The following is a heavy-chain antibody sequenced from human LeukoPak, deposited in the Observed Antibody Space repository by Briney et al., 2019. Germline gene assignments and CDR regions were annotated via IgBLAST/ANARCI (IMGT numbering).Heavy chain of an antibody. D-gene: IGHD3-3*01. CDR1: GGTFSSYA. CDR2: IIPIFGTA. Sequence: ASVKVSCKASGGTFSSYAISWVRQAPGQGLEWMGGIIPIFGTANYAQKFQGRVTITADESTSTAYMELSSLRSEDTAVYYCARDFWSGPYYYYYGMDVWGQGTTVTVSS. CDR3: ARDFWSGPYYYYYGMDV. V-gene: IGHV1-69*13. J-gene: IGHJ6*02.